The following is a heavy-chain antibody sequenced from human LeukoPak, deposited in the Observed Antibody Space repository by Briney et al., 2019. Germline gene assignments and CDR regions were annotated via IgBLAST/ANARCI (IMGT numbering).Heavy chain of an antibody. CDR2: ISGSGGST. D-gene: IGHD3-16*01. V-gene: IGHV3-23*01. Sequence: GGSLRLSCAASGFTFSSYAMSWVRQAPGKGLEWASAISGSGGSTYYADSVKGRFTISRDNSKNTLYLQMNSLRAEDTAVYYCAKVRAPLWGKDYWGQGTLVTVSS. CDR3: AKVRAPLWGKDY. J-gene: IGHJ4*02. CDR1: GFTFSSYA.